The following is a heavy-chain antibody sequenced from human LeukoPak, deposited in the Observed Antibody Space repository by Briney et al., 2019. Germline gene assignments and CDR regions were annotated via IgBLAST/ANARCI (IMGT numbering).Heavy chain of an antibody. V-gene: IGHV4-59*01. Sequence: SETLSLTCTVSGGSISSDYWSWIRQPPGKGLEWIGYIYYSGSTNYNPSLKSRVTISVDTSKNQFSLKLSSVTAADTAVYYCARDNPNWSSTSCYTYFDYWGQGTLVTVSS. D-gene: IGHD2-2*02. J-gene: IGHJ4*02. CDR3: ARDNPNWSSTSCYTYFDY. CDR2: IYYSGST. CDR1: GGSISSDY.